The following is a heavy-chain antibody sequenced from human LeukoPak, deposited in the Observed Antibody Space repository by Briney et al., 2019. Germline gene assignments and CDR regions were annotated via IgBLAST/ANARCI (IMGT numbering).Heavy chain of an antibody. Sequence: GGSLRLSCAASGFTFNNYAMTWVRQAPGKGLAWISTIKNHAVSTYYADSVKGRFTISRDNSKNTLYLQMNSLRVEDTAIYYCARDPYNGAYSEGYYYYYMDVWGKGTTVTVSS. D-gene: IGHD3-22*01. CDR1: GFTFNNYA. V-gene: IGHV3-23*01. CDR2: IKNHAVST. CDR3: ARDPYNGAYSEGYYYYYMDV. J-gene: IGHJ6*03.